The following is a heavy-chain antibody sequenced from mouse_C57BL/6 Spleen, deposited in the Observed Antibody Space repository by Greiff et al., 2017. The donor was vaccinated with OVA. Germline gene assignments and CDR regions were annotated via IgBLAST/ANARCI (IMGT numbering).Heavy chain of an antibody. D-gene: IGHD1-1*01. J-gene: IGHJ1*03. CDR3: ARLGYYGSSYGWYFDV. Sequence: QVQLQQPGAELVRPGSSVKLSCKASGYTFTSYWMHWVKQRPIQGLEWIGNIDPSDSDTHYNQKFKDKATLTADKSSSTAYMQLSSLTSEDSAVYYCARLGYYGSSYGWYFDVWGTGTTVTVSS. V-gene: IGHV1-52*01. CDR2: IDPSDSDT. CDR1: GYTFTSYW.